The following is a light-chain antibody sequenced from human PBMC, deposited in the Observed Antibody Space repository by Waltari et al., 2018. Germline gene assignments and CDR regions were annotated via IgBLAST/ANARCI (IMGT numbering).Light chain of an antibody. CDR3: QQYFSTPPT. V-gene: IGKV4-1*01. J-gene: IGKJ5*01. CDR1: QSVLYSSNNKNN. Sequence: DIVMTQSPDSLAVSLGERATINCKSSQSVLYSSNNKNNLAWYQQKPGPPPRLLIYWASTREPGVPDLFSGSGSGTDFTLTISSLQAEDVAVYYCQQYFSTPPTFGQGTRLGIK. CDR2: WAS.